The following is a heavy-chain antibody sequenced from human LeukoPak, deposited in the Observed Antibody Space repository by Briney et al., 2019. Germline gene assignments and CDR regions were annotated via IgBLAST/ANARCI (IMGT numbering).Heavy chain of an antibody. J-gene: IGHJ3*02. V-gene: IGHV3-30*18. CDR1: GFTFSSYS. CDR2: ISYDGSNK. CDR3: AKPKGWFGDPTGAFDI. D-gene: IGHD3-10*01. Sequence: GGSLRLSCAASGFTFSSYSMNWVRQAPGKGLEWVAVISYDGSNKYYADSVKGRFTISRDNSKNTLYLQMNSLRAEDTAVYYCAKPKGWFGDPTGAFDIWGQGTMVTVSS.